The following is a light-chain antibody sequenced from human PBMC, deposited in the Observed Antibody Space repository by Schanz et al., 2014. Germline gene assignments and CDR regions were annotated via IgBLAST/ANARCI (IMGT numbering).Light chain of an antibody. Sequence: TQSPSTLSASVGDRVTLTCRASQSISSWLAWYQQKPGKAPKLLIYDASSLESGVPSRFSGSGSGTEFTLTISSLQPDDFATYYCQQYNSYSWTFGQGTKVEIK. CDR2: DAS. CDR3: QQYNSYSWT. J-gene: IGKJ1*01. V-gene: IGKV1-5*01. CDR1: QSISSW.